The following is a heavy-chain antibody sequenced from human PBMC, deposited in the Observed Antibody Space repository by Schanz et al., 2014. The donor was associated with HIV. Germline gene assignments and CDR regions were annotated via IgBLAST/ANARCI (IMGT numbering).Heavy chain of an antibody. CDR1: GFSFSAYA. CDR3: ARSPSYGMDV. V-gene: IGHV3-30*14. Sequence: QEQLVESGGGLVKPGGSLRLSCAASGFSFSAYAMHWVRQAPGKGLDWVAGISYDGRNKYYADSVKGRFTISRDNAKNSLSLQMNSLRDEDTAVYYCARSPSYGMDVWGQGTTVTVSS. CDR2: ISYDGRNK. J-gene: IGHJ6*02.